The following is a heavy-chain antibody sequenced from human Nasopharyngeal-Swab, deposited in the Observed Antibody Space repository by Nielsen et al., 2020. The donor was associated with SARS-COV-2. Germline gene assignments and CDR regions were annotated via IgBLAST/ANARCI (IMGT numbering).Heavy chain of an antibody. CDR2: ISSSGSTI. V-gene: IGHV3-48*03. Sequence: WLRQPPGEGLEWVSYISSSGSTIYYADSVKGRFTISRDNAKNSLYLQMNSLRAEDTAVYYCARDEASGSYYDGDYWGQGTLVTVSS. D-gene: IGHD1-26*01. CDR3: ARDEASGSYYDGDY. J-gene: IGHJ4*02.